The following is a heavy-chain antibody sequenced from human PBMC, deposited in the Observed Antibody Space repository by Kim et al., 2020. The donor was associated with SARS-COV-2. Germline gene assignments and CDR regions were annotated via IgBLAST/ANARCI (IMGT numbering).Heavy chain of an antibody. V-gene: IGHV3-73*01. D-gene: IGHD1-26*01. Sequence: GGSLRLSCAASGFTFSGSAMHWVRQASGKGLEWVGRIRSKANSYATAYAASVKGRFTISRDDSKNTAYLQMNSLKTEDTAVYYCTRSSGSYSGPFDYWGQGTLVTVSS. J-gene: IGHJ4*02. CDR1: GFTFSGSA. CDR2: IRSKANSYAT. CDR3: TRSSGSYSGPFDY.